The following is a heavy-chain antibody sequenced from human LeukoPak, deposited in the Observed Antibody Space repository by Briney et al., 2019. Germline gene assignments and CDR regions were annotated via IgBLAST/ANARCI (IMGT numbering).Heavy chain of an antibody. J-gene: IGHJ4*02. CDR2: IYSGGST. V-gene: IGHV3-66*01. D-gene: IGHD2-15*01. CDR1: GFTLSSNY. Sequence: QTGGSLTLFCAASGFTLSSNYMSCVPQAPGKGLEWGSDIYSGGSTYYADSVKGRFTISRDNSKNTLYLQMNRLRAEDTAVYYCAREAASRCCSGGSCYFDYWGQGTLVTVSS. CDR3: AREAASRCCSGGSCYFDY.